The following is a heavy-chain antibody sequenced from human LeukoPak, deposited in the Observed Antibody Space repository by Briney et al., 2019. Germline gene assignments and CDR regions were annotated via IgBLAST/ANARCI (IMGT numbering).Heavy chain of an antibody. CDR2: ISGSGDST. CDR1: GFTFSSYA. D-gene: IGHD4-17*01. J-gene: IGHJ4*02. CDR3: AKDQDYGDYFDY. V-gene: IGHV3-23*01. Sequence: LTGGSLRLSCVASGFTFSSYAMSWVRQAPGKGLEWVSTISGSGDSTYDADSVKGRFTVSRDNSKNTLYLQMNSLRAEDTAVYYCAKDQDYGDYFDYWGQGTLVTVSS.